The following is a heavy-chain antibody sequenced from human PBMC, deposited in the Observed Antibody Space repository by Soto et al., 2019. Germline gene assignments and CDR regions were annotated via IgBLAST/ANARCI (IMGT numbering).Heavy chain of an antibody. CDR3: ARTTAVPNTLRSRYFFDY. CDR2: VYYSGTT. J-gene: IGHJ4*02. CDR1: GGSVSNKTYY. D-gene: IGHD4-17*01. Sequence: SETLSLTCSVSGGSVSNKTYYWSWIRQPPXKRLEWIGYVYYSGTTNYNPSLKSRVTISVDLSKNQFSLRLSSVTTADTALYYCARTTAVPNTLRSRYFFDYWGQGSLVTVSS. V-gene: IGHV4-61*01.